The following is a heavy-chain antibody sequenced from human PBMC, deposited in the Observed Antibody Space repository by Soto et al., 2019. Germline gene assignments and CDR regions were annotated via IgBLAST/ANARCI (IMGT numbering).Heavy chain of an antibody. Sequence: ASVKVSCKASGYTFTSYGISWVRQAPGQGLEWMGWISAYNGNTNYAQKLQGRVTMTTDTSTSTAYMELRSLRSDDTAVYYCARDVRGYSGYDEIDYWGQGTLVTVSS. CDR2: ISAYNGNT. J-gene: IGHJ4*02. CDR1: GYTFTSYG. D-gene: IGHD5-12*01. V-gene: IGHV1-18*01. CDR3: ARDVRGYSGYDEIDY.